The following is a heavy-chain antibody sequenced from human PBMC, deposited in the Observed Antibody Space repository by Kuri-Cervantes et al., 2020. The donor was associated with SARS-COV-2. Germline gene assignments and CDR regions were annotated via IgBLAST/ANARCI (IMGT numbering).Heavy chain of an antibody. Sequence: GGSLRLSCAASGFTVHYYWMTWVRQAPGGGLEWVANVKQDGSETYYVESVKGRFTISRDNAKNSLYLQMNSLRADDTAVYYCVRLGAAYVDTLVVMRAVHYFDSWGQGTLVTVSS. J-gene: IGHJ4*02. CDR2: VKQDGSET. CDR3: VRLGAAYVDTLVVMRAVHYFDS. D-gene: IGHD5-18*01. CDR1: GFTVHYYW. V-gene: IGHV3-7*03.